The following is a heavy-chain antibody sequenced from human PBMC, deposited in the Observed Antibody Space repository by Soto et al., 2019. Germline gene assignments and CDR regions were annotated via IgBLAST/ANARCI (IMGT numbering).Heavy chain of an antibody. J-gene: IGHJ6*03. CDR3: AIGNKYNWNDPYYYYYMDV. D-gene: IGHD1-20*01. V-gene: IGHV1-69*02. Sequence: QVQLVQSGAEVKKPGSSVKVSCKASGGTFSSYTISWVRQAPGQGLEWMGRIIPILGIANYAQKFQGRVTITADKSTSTAYMELISLRSEDTAVYYCAIGNKYNWNDPYYYYYMDVWGKGTTVTVSS. CDR2: IIPILGIA. CDR1: GGTFSSYT.